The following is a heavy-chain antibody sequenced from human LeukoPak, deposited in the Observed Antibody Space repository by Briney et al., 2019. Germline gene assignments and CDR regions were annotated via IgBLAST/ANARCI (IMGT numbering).Heavy chain of an antibody. V-gene: IGHV3-13*04. Sequence: PGGSLRLSCAASEFNFGDYDMHWVRQATGKGLEWVSAIGTAGDTYYPGSVKGRFTISRENAKNSLYLQMNSLRAGDTAVYYCARVYYGAFDIWGQGTMVTVSS. CDR1: EFNFGDYD. CDR3: ARVYYGAFDI. CDR2: IGTAGDT. D-gene: IGHD3-22*01. J-gene: IGHJ3*02.